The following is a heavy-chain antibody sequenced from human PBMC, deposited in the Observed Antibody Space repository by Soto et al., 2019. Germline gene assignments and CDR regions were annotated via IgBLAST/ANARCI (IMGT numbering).Heavy chain of an antibody. CDR1: GGTFSNHA. Sequence: QVHLVQSGAEVKKPGSSVKVSCKAPGGTFSNHAINWVRQAPGQGLEWMGRIIPIFTTTTYAQKFQGRVTMTADESTITSLLEVRSLRPDDTAVSYCAREVAADGTFREDVFDIWGQGTLVTVSS. CDR3: AREVAADGTFREDVFDI. V-gene: IGHV1-69*12. D-gene: IGHD6-13*01. CDR2: IIPIFTTT. J-gene: IGHJ3*02.